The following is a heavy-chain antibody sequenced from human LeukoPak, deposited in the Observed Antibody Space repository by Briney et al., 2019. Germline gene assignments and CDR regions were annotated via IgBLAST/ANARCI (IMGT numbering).Heavy chain of an antibody. V-gene: IGHV1-2*02. CDR1: GYTFTGYY. Sequence: ASVKVSCKASGYTFTGYYMHWVRPAPGQGLEWMGWINPNSGGTNYAQKFQGRVTMTRDTSISTAYMELSRLRSDDTAVYYCARVLLGIAAAATFYGMDVWGQGTTVTVSS. J-gene: IGHJ6*02. CDR2: INPNSGGT. D-gene: IGHD6-13*01. CDR3: ARVLLGIAAAATFYGMDV.